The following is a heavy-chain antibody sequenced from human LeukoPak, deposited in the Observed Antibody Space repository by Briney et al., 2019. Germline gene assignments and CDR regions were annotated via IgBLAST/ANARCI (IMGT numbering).Heavy chain of an antibody. Sequence: SETLSLICTVSGGSISSYYRSWIRQPRGKGLEWIGRIYTSGSTNYNPSRKRRVTMSVDTSKNQFSLKLSSVTAADTAVYYCARDRFSGGDYYYYMDVWGKGTTVTISS. CDR1: GGSISSYY. D-gene: IGHD2-15*01. V-gene: IGHV4-4*07. CDR2: IYTSGST. J-gene: IGHJ6*03. CDR3: ARDRFSGGDYYYYMDV.